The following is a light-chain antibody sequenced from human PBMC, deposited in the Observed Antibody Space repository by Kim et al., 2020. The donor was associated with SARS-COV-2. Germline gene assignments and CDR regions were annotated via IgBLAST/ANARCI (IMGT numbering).Light chain of an antibody. V-gene: IGKV3-20*01. Sequence: LSPGERATLSCRASQSVPSNYLAWYQQKPGQAPRLLIYGASTRATGTPDTFSGSGSVTDFTLTISRLESEDFAVYYCQQYGISPYTFGQGTKLEI. CDR2: GAS. CDR1: QSVPSNY. J-gene: IGKJ2*01. CDR3: QQYGISPYT.